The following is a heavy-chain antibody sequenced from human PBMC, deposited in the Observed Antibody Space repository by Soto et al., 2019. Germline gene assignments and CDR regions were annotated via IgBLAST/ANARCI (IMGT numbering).Heavy chain of an antibody. CDR1: GGSFSGYY. CDR3: ARDMTTVTTRGGAFDI. V-gene: IGHV4-34*01. Sequence: SETLSLTCAVYGGSFSGYYWSWIRQPPGKGLEWIGEINHSGSTNYNPSLKSRVTISVDTSKNQFSLKLSSVPAADTAVYYCARDMTTVTTRGGAFDIWGQGTMVTVSS. J-gene: IGHJ3*02. D-gene: IGHD4-17*01. CDR2: INHSGST.